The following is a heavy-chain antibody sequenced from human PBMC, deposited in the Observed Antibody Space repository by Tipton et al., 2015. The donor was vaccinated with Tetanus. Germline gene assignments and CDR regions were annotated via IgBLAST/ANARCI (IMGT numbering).Heavy chain of an antibody. Sequence: TLSLTCAISGGSIRSSHWWTWIRQPPGKGLEWIGEIYQSGSANYNPSLQSRVTLSVDNSRNHLYLKMTSVTAADTAVYYCATQTDNWFDPWGQGILVTVSS. CDR1: GGSIRSSHW. CDR2: IYQSGSA. V-gene: IGHV4-4*02. J-gene: IGHJ5*02. CDR3: ATQTDNWFDP.